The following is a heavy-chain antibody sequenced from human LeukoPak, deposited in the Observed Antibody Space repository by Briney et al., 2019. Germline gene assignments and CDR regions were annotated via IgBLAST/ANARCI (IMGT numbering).Heavy chain of an antibody. CDR3: ARSSTVTTYWYFDL. D-gene: IGHD4-17*01. CDR1: GFTFSSYW. Sequence: PGGSLRLSCAASGFTFSSYWMSWVRQAPGKGLVWVSRINSDGSSTSYADSVKGRFTISRDNAKNTLYLQMNSLRAEDTAVYYCARSSTVTTYWYFDLWGRGTLVTVSS. V-gene: IGHV3-74*01. CDR2: INSDGSST. J-gene: IGHJ2*01.